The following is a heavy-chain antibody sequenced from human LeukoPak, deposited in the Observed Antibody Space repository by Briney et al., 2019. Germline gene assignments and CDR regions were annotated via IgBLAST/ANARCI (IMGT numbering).Heavy chain of an antibody. CDR3: ARIGYSSSSFDY. CDR1: GFTFSQYW. D-gene: IGHD6-6*01. CDR2: IKEDRSTK. V-gene: IGHV3-7*01. Sequence: GGSLRLFCAASGFTFSQYWMSWVRQAPGKGLEWVANIKEDRSTKYYLDSLEGRFTISRDNAKNSVYLQMNNLRAEDTAVYYCARIGYSSSSFDYWGQGTLVTVSS. J-gene: IGHJ4*02.